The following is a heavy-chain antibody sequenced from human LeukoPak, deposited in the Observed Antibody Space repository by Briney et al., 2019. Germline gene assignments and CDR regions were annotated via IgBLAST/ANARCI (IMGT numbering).Heavy chain of an antibody. CDR3: AYSIGYYDEWFQN. CDR1: GGSVSSAY. Sequence: KSSEALSLTCAVSGGSVSSAYWSWIRQPPGKGLEWIGYVYFSGSTNYNPSLTSRVTISADTSKKHFSLKLTSVTAADTAVYYCAYSIGYYDEWFQNWGQGTLVTVSS. J-gene: IGHJ1*01. D-gene: IGHD3-22*01. CDR2: VYFSGST. V-gene: IGHV4-59*02.